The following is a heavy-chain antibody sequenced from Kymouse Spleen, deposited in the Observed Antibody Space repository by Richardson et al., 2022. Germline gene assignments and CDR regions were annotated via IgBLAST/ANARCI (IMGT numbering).Heavy chain of an antibody. V-gene: IGHV4-59*01. CDR3: ARDRGGYYYYYGMDV. J-gene: IGHJ6*02. Sequence: QVQLQESGPGLVKPSETLSLTCTVSGGSISSYYWSWIRQPPGKGLEWIGYIYYSGSTNYNPSLKSRVTISVDTSKNQFSLKLSSVTAADTAVYYCARDRGGYYYYYGMDVWGQGTTVTVSS. CDR1: GGSISSYY. CDR2: IYYSGST. D-gene: IGHD3-10*01.